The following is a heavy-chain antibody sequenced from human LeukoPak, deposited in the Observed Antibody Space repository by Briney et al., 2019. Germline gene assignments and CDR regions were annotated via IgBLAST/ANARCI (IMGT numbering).Heavy chain of an antibody. CDR3: ARMDRGAYNSPYYFDY. V-gene: IGHV3-48*02. J-gene: IGHJ4*02. D-gene: IGHD5-24*01. CDR2: ISSSGTTI. CDR1: GFTFSSYS. Sequence: GGSLILSCAASGFTFSSYSMNWVRHTPGKGLQWVSYISSSGTTIYYADSVKGRFTTSRDNVKNSLYLQMDSLRDEDTAIYYCARMDRGAYNSPYYFDYWGQGTLVTVSS.